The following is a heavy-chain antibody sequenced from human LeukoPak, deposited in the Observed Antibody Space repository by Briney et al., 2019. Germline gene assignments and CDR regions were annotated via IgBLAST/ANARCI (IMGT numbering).Heavy chain of an antibody. J-gene: IGHJ4*02. CDR1: GFTFSDHY. CDR3: AIIAVTGYYFDY. V-gene: IGHV3-72*01. CDR2: TRNKANSYTT. D-gene: IGHD4-17*01. Sequence: GGSVRLSCAASGFTFSDHYMDWVRQAPGKGLEWVGRTRNKANSYTTEYAASVKGSFTISRDVSKNSLYLQMDSLRTEDTAVYYGAIIAVTGYYFDYWGQGTLVTVSS.